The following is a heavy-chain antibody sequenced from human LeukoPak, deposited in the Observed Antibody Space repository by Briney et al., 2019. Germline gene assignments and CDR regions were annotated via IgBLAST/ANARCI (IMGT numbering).Heavy chain of an antibody. J-gene: IGHJ4*02. CDR3: ARDRPGSLAVAGIRGDY. Sequence: GGSLRLSCAASGFXFSSYWISWVRQAPGKGLEWEANIKEDGSERYYVDSVRGRFTISRDDAKNSLFLQMNSLRAEDTAVYYCARDRPGSLAVAGIRGDYWGQGTLVTVSS. D-gene: IGHD6-19*01. CDR2: IKEDGSER. V-gene: IGHV3-7*04. CDR1: GFXFSSYW.